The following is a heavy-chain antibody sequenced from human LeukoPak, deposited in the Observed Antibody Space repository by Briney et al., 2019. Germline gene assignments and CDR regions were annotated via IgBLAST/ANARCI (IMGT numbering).Heavy chain of an antibody. CDR3: ARWGGIEGYCSSTSCHQAAFDI. D-gene: IGHD2-2*01. J-gene: IGHJ3*02. CDR1: GGSISSGGYY. V-gene: IGHV4-30-2*01. CDR2: IYHSGST. Sequence: TPSQTLSLTCTVSGGSISSGGYYWSWIRQPPGKGLEWIGYIYHSGSTYYNPSLKSRVTISVDRSKNQFSLKLSSVTAADTAVCYCARWGGIEGYCSSTSCHQAAFDIWGQGTMVTVSS.